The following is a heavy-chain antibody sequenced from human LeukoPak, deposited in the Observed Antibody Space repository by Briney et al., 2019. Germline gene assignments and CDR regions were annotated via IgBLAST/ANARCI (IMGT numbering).Heavy chain of an antibody. J-gene: IGHJ4*02. CDR3: AKGSYYDSSGSFYFDY. CDR1: GFTFSSYA. V-gene: IGHV3-23*01. D-gene: IGHD3-22*01. Sequence: PGGSLRLSCAASGFTFSSYAMSWVRQAPGKGLEWVSGISGSGDNTYYADSVKGQFTISRDNSKNTLYVQVNSLGTEDKAAYYCAKGSYYDSSGSFYFDYWGQGTLVTVSS. CDR2: ISGSGDNT.